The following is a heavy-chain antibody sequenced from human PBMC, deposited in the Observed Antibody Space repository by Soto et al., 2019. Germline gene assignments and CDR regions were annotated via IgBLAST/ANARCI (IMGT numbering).Heavy chain of an antibody. V-gene: IGHV3-30-3*01. D-gene: IGHD1-20*01. CDR3: AKDRYNWNPQALHH. CDR2: ISYDGSNK. J-gene: IGHJ5*02. Sequence: GGSLRLSCAASGFTFSSYAMHWVRQAPGKGLEWVAVISYDGSNKYYADSVKGRFTISRDNSKNTLSLQMDSLRADDTAVYYCAKDRYNWNPQALHHWGRGT. CDR1: GFTFSSYA.